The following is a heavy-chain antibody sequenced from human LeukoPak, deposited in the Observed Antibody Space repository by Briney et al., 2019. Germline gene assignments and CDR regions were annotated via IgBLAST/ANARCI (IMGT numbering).Heavy chain of an antibody. CDR3: ARLISSGAHEPAFDL. V-gene: IGHV5-51*01. J-gene: IGHJ3*01. D-gene: IGHD6-19*01. Sequence: GESLKISCKGSGYSFTSYWIGWVRQMPGKGLEWMGIIYPGDSDTRYSPSFQGQVTISADKSISTAYLQWSSLTASDTAMYYCARLISSGAHEPAFDLWGQGTMVTVSS. CDR2: IYPGDSDT. CDR1: GYSFTSYW.